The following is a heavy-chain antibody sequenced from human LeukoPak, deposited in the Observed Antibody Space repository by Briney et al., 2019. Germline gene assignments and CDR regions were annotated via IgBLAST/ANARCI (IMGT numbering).Heavy chain of an antibody. J-gene: IGHJ4*02. V-gene: IGHV3-23*01. CDR2: ISGSGGST. Sequence: GGSLRLSCAASGFTFSSYAMSWVRQAPGKGLEWVSAISGSGGSTYYADSVKGRFTISRDNSKNTLYMQMNSLRAEDTAVYYCANPGIAVAGSEDYWGQGTLVTVSS. D-gene: IGHD6-19*01. CDR3: ANPGIAVAGSEDY. CDR1: GFTFSSYA.